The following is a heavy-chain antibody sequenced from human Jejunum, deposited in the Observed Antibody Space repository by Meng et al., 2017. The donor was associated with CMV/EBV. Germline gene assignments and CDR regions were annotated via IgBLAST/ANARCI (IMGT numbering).Heavy chain of an antibody. CDR1: GYIFNNYG. CDR3: ARDLPGGTKGTWLDL. CDR2: ISAYNGNT. D-gene: IGHD1-14*01. Sequence: QVPLVQSGAEVKKPGASVKVSCKASGYIFNNYGVSWVRQAPGQGPEWMGWISAYNGNTNYAQNFQGRFTMTTDTSTSTAYMELRSLRSDDTAVYYCARDLPGGTKGTWLDLWGQGTLVTVFS. V-gene: IGHV1-18*01. J-gene: IGHJ5*02.